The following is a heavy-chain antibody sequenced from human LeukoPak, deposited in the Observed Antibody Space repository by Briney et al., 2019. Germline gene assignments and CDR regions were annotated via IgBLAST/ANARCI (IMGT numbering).Heavy chain of an antibody. D-gene: IGHD3-9*01. J-gene: IGHJ4*02. CDR1: GYTFTSTG. V-gene: IGHV1-18*01. Sequence: GASVKVSCKASGYTFTSTGICWVRQAPGQGLEWMGWVSAYNGNTNYAQKFRGRVTMTRDTSTNTAYMELRSLRSDDTAVYYCARGTTPQLRYFDHADYWGQGTLVTVSS. CDR2: VSAYNGNT. CDR3: ARGTTPQLRYFDHADY.